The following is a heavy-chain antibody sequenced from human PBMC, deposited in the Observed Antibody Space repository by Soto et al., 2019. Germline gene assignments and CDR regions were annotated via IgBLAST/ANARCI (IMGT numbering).Heavy chain of an antibody. CDR2: IYYSDTT. J-gene: IGHJ3*02. CDR3: ARHECYTYYDFWSGYWAFDI. V-gene: IGHV4-39*01. CDR1: GGSISSSSYY. D-gene: IGHD3-3*01. Sequence: PSETLSLTCTVSGGSISSSSYYWGWIRQPPGRGLEWIGSIYYSDTTYYNTSHNRRVTICVDTSKTQFSLKLSSVTAADTAVYYCARHECYTYYDFWSGYWAFDIWGQGTMVTVSS.